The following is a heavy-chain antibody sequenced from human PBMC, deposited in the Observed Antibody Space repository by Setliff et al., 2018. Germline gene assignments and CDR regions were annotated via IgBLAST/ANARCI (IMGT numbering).Heavy chain of an antibody. J-gene: IGHJ6*02. Sequence: SETLSLTCAVSGGSISSGDYYWSWIRQPPGEGLEWIGYIYFSGSTNYNPSLKSRVTISVDTSKNQFSLKLSYVTAADTAVYYCAREGTAMATYYYGMDVWGQGTTVTVSS. CDR2: IYFSGST. D-gene: IGHD5-18*01. CDR1: GGSISSGDYY. V-gene: IGHV4-61*08. CDR3: AREGTAMATYYYGMDV.